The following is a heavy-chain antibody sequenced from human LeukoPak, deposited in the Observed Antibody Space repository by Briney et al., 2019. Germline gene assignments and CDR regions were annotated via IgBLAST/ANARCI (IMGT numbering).Heavy chain of an antibody. D-gene: IGHD2-21*02. CDR3: ARFNDCPRCHFDS. CDR2: ISTDGSST. CDR1: GFTFSGHW. Sequence: PGGSLRLSCAASGFTFSGHWMHWVRQAPGKGLEWISRISTDGSSTVYADSVKGRFTISRDNAKNTLYLQMDSLRAEDTAVYYCARFNDCPRCHFDSWGQGTLVTVSS. V-gene: IGHV3-74*01. J-gene: IGHJ4*02.